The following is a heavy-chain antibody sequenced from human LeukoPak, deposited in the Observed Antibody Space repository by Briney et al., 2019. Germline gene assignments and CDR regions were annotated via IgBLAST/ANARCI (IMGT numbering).Heavy chain of an antibody. D-gene: IGHD4-11*01. V-gene: IGHV4-59*08. CDR1: GASFSTYY. CDR3: ARFYSYYYYMAV. Sequence: TSETLSLTCSISGASFSTYYWSWIRQPPGKGLEWIGYVYYSGSTAYNPSLESRVTISVDTSKNQFSPNLTSVTAADTAVYYCARFYSYYYYMAVCGKGATVTVSS. J-gene: IGHJ6*03. CDR2: VYYSGST.